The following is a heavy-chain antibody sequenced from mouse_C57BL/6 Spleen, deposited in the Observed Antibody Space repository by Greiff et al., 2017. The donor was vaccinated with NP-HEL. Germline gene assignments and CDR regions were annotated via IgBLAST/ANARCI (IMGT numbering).Heavy chain of an antibody. CDR2: IDPSDSYT. CDR3: ACAYSNYDY. D-gene: IGHD2-5*01. V-gene: IGHV1-50*01. J-gene: IGHJ2*01. Sequence: QVQLQQPGAELVKPGASVKLSCKASGYTFTSYWMQWVKQRPGQGLEWIGEIDPSDSYTNYNQKFKGKATLTVDTSSSTAYMQLSSLTSEDSAVYYCACAYSNYDYWGQGTTLTVSS. CDR1: GYTFTSYW.